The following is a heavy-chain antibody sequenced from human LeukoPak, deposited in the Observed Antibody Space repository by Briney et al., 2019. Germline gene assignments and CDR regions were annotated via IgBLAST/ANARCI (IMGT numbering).Heavy chain of an antibody. V-gene: IGHV3-53*01. Sequence: PGGSLRLSCAASGLTVSSEYMSWVRQAPGKGLEWVAVIYSTGNTYYANSAKGRFTISRDSSKNTLYLHMNSLRAEDTAVYYCASSSRREQRDNHYYFMDVWGKGTTVTVSS. CDR3: ASSSRREQRDNHYYFMDV. CDR2: IYSTGNT. D-gene: IGHD1/OR15-1a*01. J-gene: IGHJ6*03. CDR1: GLTVSSEY.